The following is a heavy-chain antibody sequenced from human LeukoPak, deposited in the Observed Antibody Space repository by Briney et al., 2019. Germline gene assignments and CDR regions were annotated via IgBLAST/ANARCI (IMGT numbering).Heavy chain of an antibody. CDR1: EFTFSDYA. CDR3: TRGPYNNYVNLDY. Sequence: GGSLRLSCTAFEFTFSDYAMTWVRQAPGKGLEWLGFIRSKAFGGTTDYAASVKGRFTISRDDSKSIAYLQMISLKTDDTAVYYCTRGPYNNYVNLDYWGQGTLVTVSS. D-gene: IGHD4-11*01. J-gene: IGHJ4*02. CDR2: IRSKAFGGTT. V-gene: IGHV3-49*04.